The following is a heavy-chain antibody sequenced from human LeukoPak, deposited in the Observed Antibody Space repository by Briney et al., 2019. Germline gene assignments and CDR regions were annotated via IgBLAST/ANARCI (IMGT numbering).Heavy chain of an antibody. J-gene: IGHJ3*02. Sequence: SETLSLTCTVSGGSISSTGYYWGWIRQPPGQGLEWIGSIYYGGTANYNPSLRSRVTISVDTSKNHFSLKLNSVTAADTGVYFCARQTGTSSAWYGASDIWGQGAMVTVSS. D-gene: IGHD6-19*01. CDR1: GGSISSTGYY. V-gene: IGHV4-39*01. CDR3: ARQTGTSSAWYGASDI. CDR2: IYYGGTA.